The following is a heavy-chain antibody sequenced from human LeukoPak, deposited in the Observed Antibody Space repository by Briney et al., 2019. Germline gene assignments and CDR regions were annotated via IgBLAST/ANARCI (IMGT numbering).Heavy chain of an antibody. J-gene: IGHJ4*02. D-gene: IGHD3-22*01. Sequence: ASVKVSCKASGYTFTGYYMHRVRQAPGQGLEWMGWINPNSGGTNYAQKFQGRVTMTRDTSISTAYMELSRLRSDDTAVYYCARGFTITMIPASNFDYWGQGTLVTVSS. CDR3: ARGFTITMIPASNFDY. CDR1: GYTFTGYY. CDR2: INPNSGGT. V-gene: IGHV1-2*02.